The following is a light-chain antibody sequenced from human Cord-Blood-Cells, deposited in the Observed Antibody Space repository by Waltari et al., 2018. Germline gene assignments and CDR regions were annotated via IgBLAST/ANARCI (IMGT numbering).Light chain of an antibody. CDR2: DVS. V-gene: IGLV2-11*01. Sequence: QSALTQPRSASGSPGQSVTIPCTGPSSDVGGYNYVSWYQQHPGKAPKLMIYDVSKRPSGVPDRFSGSKSGNTASLTISGLQAEDEADYYCCSYAGSYTYVFGTGTKVTVL. J-gene: IGLJ1*01. CDR1: SSDVGGYNY. CDR3: CSYAGSYTYV.